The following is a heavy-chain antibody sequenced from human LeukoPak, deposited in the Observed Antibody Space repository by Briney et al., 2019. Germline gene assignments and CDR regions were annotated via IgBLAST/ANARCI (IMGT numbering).Heavy chain of an antibody. CDR3: ARQGYSSSPVYYYYYMDV. CDR2: IYPGDSDT. CDR1: GYSFTSYW. D-gene: IGHD6-6*01. V-gene: IGHV5-51*01. J-gene: IGHJ6*03. Sequence: GESLKISCKGSGYSFTSYWIGWVRQTPGRGLEWMGIIYPGDSDTRYSPSFQGQVTISADKSISTAYLQWSSLKASDTAMYYCARQGYSSSPVYYYYYMDVWGKGTTVTVSS.